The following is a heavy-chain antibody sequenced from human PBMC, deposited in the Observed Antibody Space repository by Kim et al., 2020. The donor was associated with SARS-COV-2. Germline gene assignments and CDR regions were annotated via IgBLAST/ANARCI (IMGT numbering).Heavy chain of an antibody. D-gene: IGHD6-6*01. CDR3: ARDSSSAQLAFDY. J-gene: IGHJ4*02. V-gene: IGHV4-31*02. Sequence: YHPSLKSRVTISVDTSKNQFPLKLSSVTAADTAVYYCARDSSSAQLAFDYWGQGTLVTVSS.